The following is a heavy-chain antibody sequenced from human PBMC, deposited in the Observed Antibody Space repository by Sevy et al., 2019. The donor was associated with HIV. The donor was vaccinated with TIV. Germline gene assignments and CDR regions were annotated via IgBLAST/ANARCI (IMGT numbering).Heavy chain of an antibody. J-gene: IGHJ4*02. V-gene: IGHV4-38-2*01. Sequence: SETLSLTCAVSGYSISSGYQWGWIRQPPGKGLEWIGTIYHSGSTYYNPSLKSRVTISVDKSKNPFSLKLNSMTAADTAVYFCARVAAYWGQGILVTVSS. CDR1: GYSISSGYQ. CDR2: IYHSGST. D-gene: IGHD6-25*01. CDR3: ARVAAY.